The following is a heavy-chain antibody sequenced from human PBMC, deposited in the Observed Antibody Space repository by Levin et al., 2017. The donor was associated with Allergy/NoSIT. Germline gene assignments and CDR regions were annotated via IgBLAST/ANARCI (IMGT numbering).Heavy chain of an antibody. CDR1: GFTFSTYA. CDR2: ISGGGGST. V-gene: IGHV3-23*01. Sequence: GESLKISCAASGFTFSTYAMSWVRQAPGKGLEWVSGISGGGGSTRYADSVKGRFTISRDNSKNTVHLQMNSLRAEDTALYYCAKSRYGGLAYWGQGSLVTVSS. CDR3: AKSRYGGLAY. D-gene: IGHD3-3*02. J-gene: IGHJ4*02.